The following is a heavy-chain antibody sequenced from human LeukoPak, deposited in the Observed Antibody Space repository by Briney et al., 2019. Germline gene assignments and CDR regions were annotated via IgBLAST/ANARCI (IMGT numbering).Heavy chain of an antibody. D-gene: IGHD1-20*01. V-gene: IGHV4-4*02. J-gene: IGHJ4*02. CDR2: IYHSGST. Sequence: SETLSLTCAVSGGSISSSNWWSWVRQPPGKGLEWIGEIYHSGSTNYNPSLKSRVTISVDKSKNQFSLKLNSVIVADTAVYYCARDLTGTTSSFDYWGQGTLVTVSS. CDR3: ARDLTGTTSSFDY. CDR1: GGSISSSNW.